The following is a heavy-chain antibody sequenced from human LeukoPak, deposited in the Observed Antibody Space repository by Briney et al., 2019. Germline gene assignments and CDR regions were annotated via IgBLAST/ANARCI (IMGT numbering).Heavy chain of an antibody. CDR3: ASNMVRGEY. J-gene: IGHJ4*02. V-gene: IGHV3-66*01. CDR1: GFTFSSYG. D-gene: IGHD3-10*01. Sequence: GGTLRLSCAASGFTFSSYGMSWVRQAPGKGLEWVSVIYSGGSTYYADSVKGRFTISRDNSKNTLYLQMNSLRAEDTAVYYCASNMVRGEYWGQGTLVTVSS. CDR2: IYSGGST.